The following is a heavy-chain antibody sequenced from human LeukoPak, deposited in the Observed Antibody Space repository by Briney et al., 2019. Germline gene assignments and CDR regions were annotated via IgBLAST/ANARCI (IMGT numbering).Heavy chain of an antibody. CDR3: ARRSTLYSSGRFYFDY. D-gene: IGHD6-19*01. Sequence: ASVKVSCKASGYTFTNYGITWVRQAPGQGLEWMEWISAHDGTRNYALKHEDRVTMTTDTSTSTAYMELRGLRSDDTAVYYCARRSTLYSSGRFYFDYWGQGTLVTVSS. V-gene: IGHV1-18*01. CDR1: GYTFTNYG. CDR2: ISAHDGTR. J-gene: IGHJ4*02.